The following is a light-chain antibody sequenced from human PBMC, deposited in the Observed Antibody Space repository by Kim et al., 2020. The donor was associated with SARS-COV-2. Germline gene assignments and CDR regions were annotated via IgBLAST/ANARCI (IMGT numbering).Light chain of an antibody. CDR3: SSYTSSATYV. V-gene: IGLV2-14*03. CDR1: SSDVGGYNY. J-gene: IGLJ1*01. Sequence: LTQPASVSGSPGQSITISCTGTSSDVGGYNYVSWYQQHPGKAPKIMIYDVSNRPSGVSNRFSGSKSGNTASLTISGLQAEDEADYYCSSYTSSATYVIGTGTKVTVL. CDR2: DVS.